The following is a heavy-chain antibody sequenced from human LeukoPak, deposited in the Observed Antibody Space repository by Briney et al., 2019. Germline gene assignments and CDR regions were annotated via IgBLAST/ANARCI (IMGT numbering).Heavy chain of an antibody. Sequence: SSETLSLTCTVSGGSISSYYWSWIRQPPGKGLEWIGYIYYSGSTNYNPSLKSRVTISVDTSKNQFSLKLSSVTAADTAVYYCARDTVVGYGSKGSSNGFDYWGQGTLVTVSS. CDR1: GGSISSYY. D-gene: IGHD4-23*01. J-gene: IGHJ4*02. V-gene: IGHV4-59*01. CDR2: IYYSGST. CDR3: ARDTVVGYGSKGSSNGFDY.